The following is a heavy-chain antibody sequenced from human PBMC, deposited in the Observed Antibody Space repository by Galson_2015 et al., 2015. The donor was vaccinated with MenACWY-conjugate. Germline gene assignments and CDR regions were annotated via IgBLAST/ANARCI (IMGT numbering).Heavy chain of an antibody. V-gene: IGHV1-18*01. CDR1: GYIFTSYG. J-gene: IGHJ4*02. CDR3: ARGTPTISGGMVPKGGGGSDS. D-gene: IGHD3-3*01. CDR2: ISAYNGDT. Sequence: SVKVSCKASGYIFTSYGISWVRQAPGQGLEWMGWISAYNGDTKYVQKLQDRVTMTRDTSTSTAYMEVRSLRTDDTAVYYCARGTPTISGGMVPKGGGGSDSGGKGPLVTVSS.